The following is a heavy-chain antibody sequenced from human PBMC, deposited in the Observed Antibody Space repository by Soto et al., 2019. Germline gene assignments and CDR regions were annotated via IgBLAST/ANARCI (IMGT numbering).Heavy chain of an antibody. CDR2: INPRGGST. CDR3: ARGDYYDSRAYYYSFDY. V-gene: IGHV1-46*01. CDR1: GFTFSSYA. D-gene: IGHD3-22*01. Sequence: QVQLVESGGGVVQPGRSLRLSCAASGFTFSSYAMHWVRQAPGKGLEWVGIINPRGGSTSYAQKFQGRVTMTRDTSTSTVYMELSSLRSEDTAVYYCARGDYYDSRAYYYSFDYWGQGTLVTVSS. J-gene: IGHJ4*02.